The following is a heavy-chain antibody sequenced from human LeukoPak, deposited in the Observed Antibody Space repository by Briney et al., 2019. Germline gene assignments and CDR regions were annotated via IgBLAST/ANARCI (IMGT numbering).Heavy chain of an antibody. CDR3: ARDLSTGMDV. V-gene: IGHV3-21*04. J-gene: IGHJ6*02. CDR1: GFTFSSYA. D-gene: IGHD2-2*01. Sequence: GGSLRLSCAASGFTFSSYAMSWVRQAPGGGLEWLAFISGRGHKILYSDSLNGRFTISRDNAQKLLFLQMNDLRAGDTAIYYCARDLSTGMDVWGRGTTVTVSS. CDR2: ISGRGHKI.